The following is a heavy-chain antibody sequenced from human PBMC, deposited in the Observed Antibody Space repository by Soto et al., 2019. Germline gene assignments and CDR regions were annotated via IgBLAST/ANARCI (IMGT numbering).Heavy chain of an antibody. V-gene: IGHV2-5*02. CDR3: AHFAFPGYSLLKWFDP. D-gene: IGHD3-9*01. CDR2: IYWDDDK. Sequence: QITLKESGPTLVKPTQTLTLTCTFSGFSLTTSGVGVGWIRQPPGKALEWLALIYWDDDKRYSPSLKSRLTITKDTAKNKVVLTMTNMDPVYTATYYCAHFAFPGYSLLKWFDPWGQGTLVTVSA. J-gene: IGHJ5*02. CDR1: GFSLTTSGVG.